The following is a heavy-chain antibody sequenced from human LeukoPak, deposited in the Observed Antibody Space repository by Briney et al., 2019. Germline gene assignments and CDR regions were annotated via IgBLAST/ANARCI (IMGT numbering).Heavy chain of an antibody. CDR3: ATYCSSTSCYDY. J-gene: IGHJ4*02. Sequence: ASVKVSCKVSGYTLTELSMHWVRQAPGQGLEWMGRIIPILGIANYAQKFQGRVTITADKSTSTAYMELSSLRSEDTAVYYCATYCSSTSCYDYWGQGTLVTVSS. CDR2: IIPILGIA. V-gene: IGHV1-69*02. D-gene: IGHD2-2*01. CDR1: GYTLTELS.